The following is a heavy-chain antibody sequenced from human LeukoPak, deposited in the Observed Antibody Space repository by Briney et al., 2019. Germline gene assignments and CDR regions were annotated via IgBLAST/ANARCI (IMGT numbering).Heavy chain of an antibody. J-gene: IGHJ5*02. CDR3: ARGWRGRTFDP. Sequence: SETLSLTCAVYGGSFSGYYWSWIRQPPGKGLEWIGEINHSGSTNYNPSLKSQVTISVDTSKNQFSLKLSSVTAADTDVYSCARGWRGRTFDPWSQGTLVTVSS. D-gene: IGHD3-16*01. V-gene: IGHV4-34*01. CDR1: GGSFSGYY. CDR2: INHSGST.